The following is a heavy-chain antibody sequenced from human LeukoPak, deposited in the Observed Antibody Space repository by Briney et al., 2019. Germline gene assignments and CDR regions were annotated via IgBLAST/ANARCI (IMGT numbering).Heavy chain of an antibody. CDR1: GYTFTSYD. D-gene: IGHD6-13*01. CDR3: ARAGSWSPFDY. Sequence: ASVKVSCKASGYTFTSYDINWVRQATGPGLEWMGWMNPNSGNTGYAQKFQGRVTITRNTSISTAYMELSSLRSEDTAVYYCARAGSWSPFDYWGQGTLVTVSS. V-gene: IGHV1-8*03. J-gene: IGHJ4*02. CDR2: MNPNSGNT.